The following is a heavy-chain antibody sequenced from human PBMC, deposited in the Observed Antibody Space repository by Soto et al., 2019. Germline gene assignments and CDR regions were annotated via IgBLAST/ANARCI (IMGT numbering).Heavy chain of an antibody. Sequence: QVHLQESGPGLVKPSQTLSLTCSVNGDSIKSGSVYWSWIRQSPGNRLEYIGYITYSGMTFQNQSLKGGVTLSVATPTIKFSLEVRSVTAADTGAYYCASESQLGPASGRFEPWGQGTQVTVSS. CDR2: ITYSGMT. J-gene: IGHJ5*02. CDR1: GDSIKSGSVY. D-gene: IGHD6-6*01. CDR3: ASESQLGPASGRFEP. V-gene: IGHV4-30-4*01.